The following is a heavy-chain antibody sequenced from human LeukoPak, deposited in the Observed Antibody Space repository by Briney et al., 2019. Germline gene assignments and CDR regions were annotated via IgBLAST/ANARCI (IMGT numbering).Heavy chain of an antibody. CDR2: ISGSGGST. CDR1: GFTFRSYG. J-gene: IGHJ4*02. Sequence: GGSLRLSCAASGFTFRSYGMSWVRQAPGKGLEWVSAISGSGGSTYYADSVKGRFTISRDNSKNTLYLQMNSLRAEDTAVYYCAKGHLTTYYYDSSGYPSDYWGQGTLVTVSS. CDR3: AKGHLTTYYYDSSGYPSDY. D-gene: IGHD3-22*01. V-gene: IGHV3-23*01.